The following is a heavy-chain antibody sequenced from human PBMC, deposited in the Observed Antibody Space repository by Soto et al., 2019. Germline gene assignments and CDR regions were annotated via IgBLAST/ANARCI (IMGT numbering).Heavy chain of an antibody. Sequence: EVQLLESGGGLVQPGGSLRLSCAASGFTFSSYAMSWVRQAPGKGLEWVSAISVSGGRTYYADSVKGRFTISRDNSKNTLYLQMNSLRAEDTAVYYCAKGSSGWYERFDYWGQGTLVTVSS. J-gene: IGHJ4*02. CDR1: GFTFSSYA. CDR3: AKGSSGWYERFDY. D-gene: IGHD6-19*01. V-gene: IGHV3-23*01. CDR2: ISVSGGRT.